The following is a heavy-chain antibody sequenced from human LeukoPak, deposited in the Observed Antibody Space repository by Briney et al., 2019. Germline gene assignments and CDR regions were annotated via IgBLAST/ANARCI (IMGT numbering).Heavy chain of an antibody. CDR1: GFTFSNAW. Sequence: PGGSLRLSCTTYGFTFSNAWMSWVRQAPGKGLEWVGRISSKTDGGTTDYAAPVKGRFTFSRDDSKNTLYLQMNSLKTEDTAVYYCIKSSGDWHWGQGTLVTVSS. CDR2: ISSKTDGGTT. D-gene: IGHD2-21*02. V-gene: IGHV3-15*05. CDR3: IKSSGDWH. J-gene: IGHJ4*02.